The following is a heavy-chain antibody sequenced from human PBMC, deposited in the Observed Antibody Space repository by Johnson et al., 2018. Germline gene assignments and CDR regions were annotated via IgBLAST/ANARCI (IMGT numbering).Heavy chain of an antibody. J-gene: IGHJ6*03. D-gene: IGHD2-15*01. V-gene: IGHV3-23*04. CDR3: SKGEYCSGSTCYDHSYYYMAV. CDR2: RSGGRGFT. CDR1: GFTFSNYP. Sequence: EVQLVETGGGLVQPGGSLRLSCAASGFTFSNYPMSWDRQSQGQGMDWVSRRSGGRGFTSHYAYSVTGRFTTSSAASKNTRFLHMHDMRAGDTAIYYCSKGEYCSGSTCYDHSYYYMAVWGKGTTVTVSS.